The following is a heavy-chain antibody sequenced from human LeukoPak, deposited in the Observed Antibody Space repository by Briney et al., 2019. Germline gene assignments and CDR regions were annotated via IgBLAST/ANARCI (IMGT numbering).Heavy chain of an antibody. Sequence: GGSLRLSCAASGFTFSSYSMNWVRQAPGKGLEWVSSISSSSLYIYYADSVKGRFTISRDNAKNSLYVQMNSLRAEDTALYYCARGAAGQRGFDYWGQGTLVTVSS. CDR1: GFTFSSYS. V-gene: IGHV3-21*04. D-gene: IGHD4/OR15-4a*01. J-gene: IGHJ4*02. CDR2: ISSSSLYI. CDR3: ARGAAGQRGFDY.